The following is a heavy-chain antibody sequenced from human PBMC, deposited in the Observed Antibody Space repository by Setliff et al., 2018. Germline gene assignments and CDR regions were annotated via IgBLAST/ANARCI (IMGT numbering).Heavy chain of an antibody. J-gene: IGHJ4*02. V-gene: IGHV4-4*02. CDR3: ARFRDWNYDPYFDY. CDR2: IYHSGST. CDR1: GFTFSSYA. D-gene: IGHD1-7*01. Sequence: GSLRLSCAASGFTFSSYAMHWVRQPPGKGLEWIGEIYHSGSTNYNPSLKSRVTISVDKSKNQFSLKLSSVTAADTAVYYCARFRDWNYDPYFDYWGQGTLVTSPQ.